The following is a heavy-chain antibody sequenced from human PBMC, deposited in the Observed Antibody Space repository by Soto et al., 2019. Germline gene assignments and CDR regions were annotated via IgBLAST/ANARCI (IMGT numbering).Heavy chain of an antibody. V-gene: IGHV3-7*01. Sequence: EVQLVESGGGLVQPGGSLRLSCAASGFTFSSDWMSWVRQAPGRGLEWVANIKHDGSEKDYVDSVMDRFTISRDNAKNSLSLQMNSLRAEDTAVYYCARGVHWGQGTLVTVSS. CDR3: ARGVH. CDR1: GFTFSSDW. J-gene: IGHJ4*02. D-gene: IGHD6-6*01. CDR2: IKHDGSEK.